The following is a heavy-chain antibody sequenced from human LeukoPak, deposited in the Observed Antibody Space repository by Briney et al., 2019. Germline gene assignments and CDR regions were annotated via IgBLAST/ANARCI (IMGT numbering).Heavy chain of an antibody. CDR3: ARDRVNFHYGSGEY. Sequence: ASVKVSCKASGYTFTSYGISSVRQAPGQGLEWMGWISAYNGNTNYAQKLQGRVTMTTDTSTSTAYMELRSLRSDDTAVYYCARDRVNFHYGSGEYWGQGTLVTVSS. D-gene: IGHD3-10*01. CDR1: GYTFTSYG. CDR2: ISAYNGNT. J-gene: IGHJ4*02. V-gene: IGHV1-18*01.